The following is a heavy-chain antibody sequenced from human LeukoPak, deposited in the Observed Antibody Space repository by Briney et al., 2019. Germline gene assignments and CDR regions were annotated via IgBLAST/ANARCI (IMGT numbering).Heavy chain of an antibody. CDR3: LTDSPDGYTHGHYYYNIDV. J-gene: IGHJ6*03. CDR1: GASINSYY. D-gene: IGHD5-18*01. CDR2: IWSSGGLWSTGGT. Sequence: SETLSLTCTVCGASINSYYWTWIRQPAGKGLEWIGRIWSSGGLWSTGGTNYNPALTSRITMSVDTSKNQFSLRLSSVTAADTAVYYCLTDSPDGYTHGHYYYNIDVWGKGTTVTVSS. V-gene: IGHV4-4*07.